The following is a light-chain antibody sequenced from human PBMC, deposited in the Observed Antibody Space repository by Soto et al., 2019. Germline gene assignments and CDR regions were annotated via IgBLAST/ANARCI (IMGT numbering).Light chain of an antibody. Sequence: QSVLTQPASVSGSPGQSITLSCTGTSSDVGGYYYVSWYQQHPGQAPTLMIYDISKRPSGVSNRFSGSKSGNTASLSISGLQAEDEADYYCSSYTSTSFTGSSPYVFGAGTKLTVL. V-gene: IGLV2-14*01. CDR3: SSYTSTSFTGSSPYV. CDR1: SSDVGGYYY. J-gene: IGLJ7*01. CDR2: DIS.